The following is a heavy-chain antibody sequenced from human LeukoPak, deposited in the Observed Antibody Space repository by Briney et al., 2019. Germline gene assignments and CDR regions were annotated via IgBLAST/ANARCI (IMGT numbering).Heavy chain of an antibody. CDR2: IWYDGSNK. CDR3: ARGDSYGGNLDY. V-gene: IGHV3-33*01. D-gene: IGHD4-23*01. Sequence: GGSLRLSCAASGFTFSSYGMHWVRQAPSKGLEWVAVIWYDGSNKYYADSVKGRFTISRDNSKNTLYLQMNSLRAEDTAVYYCARGDSYGGNLDYWGQGTLVTVSS. J-gene: IGHJ4*02. CDR1: GFTFSSYG.